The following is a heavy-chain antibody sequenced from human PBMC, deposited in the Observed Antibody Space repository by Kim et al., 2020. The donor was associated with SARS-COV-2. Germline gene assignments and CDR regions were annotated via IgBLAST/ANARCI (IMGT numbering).Heavy chain of an antibody. J-gene: IGHJ4*02. CDR3: TRSTGSSGYYVDDY. Sequence: GGSLRLSCTASGFTFGDYAMSWFRQAPGKGLEWVGFIRSKAYGGTTEYAASVKGRFTISRDDSKSIAYLQMNSLKTEDTAVYYCTRSTGSSGYYVDDYWGQGTLVTVSS. CDR1: GFTFGDYA. CDR2: IRSKAYGGTT. D-gene: IGHD3-22*01. V-gene: IGHV3-49*03.